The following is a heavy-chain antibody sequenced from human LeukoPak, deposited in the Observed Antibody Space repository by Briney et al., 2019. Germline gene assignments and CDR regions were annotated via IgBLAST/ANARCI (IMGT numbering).Heavy chain of an antibody. V-gene: IGHV1-69*13. D-gene: IGHD5-12*01. CDR2: IIPIFGTA. Sequence: GASVKVSCKASGGTFSSYAISWVRQAPGQGLEWVGGIIPIFGTANYAQKFQGRVTITADESTSTAYMELSSLRSEDTAVYYCAHSGYVSSWFDPWGQGTLVTVSS. CDR3: AHSGYVSSWFDP. CDR1: GGTFSSYA. J-gene: IGHJ5*02.